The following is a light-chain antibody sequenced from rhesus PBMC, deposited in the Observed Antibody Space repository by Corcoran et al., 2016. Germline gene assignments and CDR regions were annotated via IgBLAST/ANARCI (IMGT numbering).Light chain of an antibody. J-gene: IGKJ3*01. CDR1: QGISNA. CDR2: AAS. V-gene: IGKV1-33*02. CDR3: QQGYSTPFT. Sequence: DIQMSQSPSSLSASVGDKVTITCRASQGISNALAWYQQKPGKAPKLLIYAASSLESRVPSRVSGSRSGTDFTLPFTSLPPEDFAPSFFQQGYSTPFTFDPGTKLNIK.